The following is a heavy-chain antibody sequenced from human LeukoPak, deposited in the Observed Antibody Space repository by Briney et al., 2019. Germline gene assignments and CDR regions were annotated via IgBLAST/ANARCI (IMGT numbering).Heavy chain of an antibody. J-gene: IGHJ4*02. D-gene: IGHD3-22*01. CDR1: GYTFTSYD. CDR2: MNPNSGNT. Sequence: ASVKVSCKASGYTFTSYDINWVRQATGQGLEWMGWMNPNSGNTGYAQKFQGRVTIIRNTSISTAYMELSSLRSEDTAVYYCARNYDSSGYVDYWGQGTLVTVSS. CDR3: ARNYDSSGYVDY. V-gene: IGHV1-8*03.